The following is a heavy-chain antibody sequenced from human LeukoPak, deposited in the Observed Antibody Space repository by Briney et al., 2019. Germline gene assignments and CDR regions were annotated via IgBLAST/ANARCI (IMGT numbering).Heavy chain of an antibody. Sequence: SETLSLTCTVSGGSIDSNSWTWIRQPPGKGLEWIGYIYYSGSTNYNPSLKSRVTISVDTSKNQFSLKLSSVTAADTAVYYCARDGEAAGSDAFDIWGQGTMVTVSS. V-gene: IGHV4-59*01. J-gene: IGHJ3*02. CDR2: IYYSGST. CDR1: GGSIDSNS. D-gene: IGHD6-13*01. CDR3: ARDGEAAGSDAFDI.